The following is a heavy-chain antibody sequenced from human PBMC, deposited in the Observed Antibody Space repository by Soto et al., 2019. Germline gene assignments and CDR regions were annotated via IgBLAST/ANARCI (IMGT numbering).Heavy chain of an antibody. D-gene: IGHD5-12*01. Sequence: QVQLVQSGAEVQKPGASVKVSCKTSGYTFNDFGITWVRQAPGLGLEWPGWIYSKAGTINFAPKFKGRVIMTTDTPTSTAYMELTSLTFDASAVYFCSRDIGFDIDWWGQGTVVTVS. CDR3: SRDIGFDIDW. CDR1: GYTFNDFG. J-gene: IGHJ4*02. CDR2: IYSKAGTI. V-gene: IGHV1-18*01.